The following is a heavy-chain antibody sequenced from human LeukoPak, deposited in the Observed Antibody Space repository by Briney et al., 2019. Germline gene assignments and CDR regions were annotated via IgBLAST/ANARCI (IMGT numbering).Heavy chain of an antibody. Sequence: PGGSLILSCAASGFTFSSYSLNWVRQAPGKGLEWVSYISSGSSTIYYADSVKGRFTISRDNAKNSLYLQMNSLRDEDTAVYYCALTGGTTNDYYYGVDVWGQGTTVTVSS. D-gene: IGHD7-27*01. J-gene: IGHJ6*02. CDR2: ISSGSSTI. V-gene: IGHV3-48*02. CDR3: ALTGGTTNDYYYGVDV. CDR1: GFTFSSYS.